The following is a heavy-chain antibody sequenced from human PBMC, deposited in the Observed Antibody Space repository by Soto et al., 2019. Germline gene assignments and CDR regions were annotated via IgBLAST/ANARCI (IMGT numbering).Heavy chain of an antibody. CDR3: ASGRYDASGYFAY. Sequence: GASVKVSCKVSRQTFTYVYLRFLRHSPGQALEWMGWITPFNGNTKYAQKFQDRVTFTGDTSLNTAYMELSSLRSDDTAMFYCASGRYDASGYFAYWGQGTLVTVS. D-gene: IGHD3-22*01. J-gene: IGHJ4*02. CDR2: ITPFNGNT. CDR1: RQTFTYVY. V-gene: IGHV1-45*02.